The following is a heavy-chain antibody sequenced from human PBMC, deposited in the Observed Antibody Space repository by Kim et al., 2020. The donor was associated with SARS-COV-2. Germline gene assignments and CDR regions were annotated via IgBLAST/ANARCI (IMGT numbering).Heavy chain of an antibody. V-gene: IGHV1-46*01. Sequence: ASVKVSCKASGYTFTSYYIHWVRQAPGQGLEWMGIINPSGGTTSYAQKFQGRVTMTRDTSTSTVYVELSSLRSEDTAVYYCARAPSSPNWFDPWGQGTLVTVSS. J-gene: IGHJ5*02. CDR2: INPSGGTT. D-gene: IGHD6-19*01. CDR3: ARAPSSPNWFDP. CDR1: GYTFTSYY.